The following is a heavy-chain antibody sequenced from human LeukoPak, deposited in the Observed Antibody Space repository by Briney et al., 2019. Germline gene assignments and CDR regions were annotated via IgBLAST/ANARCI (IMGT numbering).Heavy chain of an antibody. Sequence: GGSLRLSCAASGFTFSSYAMSWVRQAPGKGLEWVSAISGSGGSTYYADSVKGRFTISRDNSKNTLYLQMNSLRDEDTAVYYCARDRGYRTSDDCYRWFHYWGQGTPVIVSS. CDR1: GFTFSSYA. V-gene: IGHV3-23*01. CDR3: ARDRGYRTSDDCYRWFHY. D-gene: IGHD2-8*01. J-gene: IGHJ4*02. CDR2: ISGSGGST.